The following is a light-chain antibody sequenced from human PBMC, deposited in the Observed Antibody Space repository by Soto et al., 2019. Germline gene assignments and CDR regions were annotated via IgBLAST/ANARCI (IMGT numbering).Light chain of an antibody. Sequence: SYELTQAPSVSVFPGQTASITCSGEKLGNKYASWYQQKPGQSPVLVICQDTKRPSGIPERFSGSNSGNTATLTISGTQAMDEADYYCQAWDSSTAVFGGGTKLTVL. CDR3: QAWDSSTAV. CDR1: KLGNKY. J-gene: IGLJ2*01. CDR2: QDT. V-gene: IGLV3-1*01.